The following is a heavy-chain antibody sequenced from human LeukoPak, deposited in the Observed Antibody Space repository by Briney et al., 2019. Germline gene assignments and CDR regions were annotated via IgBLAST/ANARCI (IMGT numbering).Heavy chain of an antibody. J-gene: IGHJ3*02. CDR2: IQKDRSEK. CDR1: GLAVSSYS. V-gene: IGHV3-7*01. D-gene: IGHD3-22*01. CDR3: ARDRDYSESNAYYDPFDI. Sequence: GGSLRLSCAVSGLAVSSYSMSWVRQAPGKGLEWVANIQKDRSEKNYVDSVEGRFTISRDNAKNSLYLQMYSLRAEDTAVYYCARDRDYSESNAYYDPFDIWGQGTMVTVSS.